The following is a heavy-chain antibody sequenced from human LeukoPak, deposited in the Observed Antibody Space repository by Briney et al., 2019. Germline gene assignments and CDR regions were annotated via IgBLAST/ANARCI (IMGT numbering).Heavy chain of an antibody. D-gene: IGHD4-17*01. CDR3: ASDHDYGDHSWVYYFDH. CDR2: INPNSGGT. Sequence: GASVKVSFKASGYTFTGYYMHWVRQAPGQGLEWMGLINPNSGGTNYAQKFQGRVTMTRDTYISTAYMELGRLRSDDTAVYYCASDHDYGDHSWVYYFDHWGQGTLVTVSS. CDR1: GYTFTGYY. V-gene: IGHV1-2*02. J-gene: IGHJ4*02.